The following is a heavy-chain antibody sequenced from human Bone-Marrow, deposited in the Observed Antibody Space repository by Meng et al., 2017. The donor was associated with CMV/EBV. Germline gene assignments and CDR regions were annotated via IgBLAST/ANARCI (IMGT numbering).Heavy chain of an antibody. J-gene: IGHJ4*02. CDR2: IYSGGST. CDR3: AKDVGGGFDY. Sequence: GSLKISCAASGFVVSADYMNWVRQAPGKGLEWVSLIYSGGSTYYADSVKGRFTISRDNSKNTLYLQMNSLRAEDTAVYYCAKDVGGGFDYWGQGTLVTVSS. CDR1: GFVVSADY. V-gene: IGHV3-66*02.